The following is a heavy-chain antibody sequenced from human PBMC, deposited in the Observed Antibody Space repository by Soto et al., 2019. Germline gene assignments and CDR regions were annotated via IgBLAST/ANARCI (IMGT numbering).Heavy chain of an antibody. CDR1: GYTFYNFW. CDR2: IYPGDSET. Sequence: GESLKISCQCSGYTFYNFWIAWVRQLPGKDLEYMGIIYPGDSETRYSPSFHGKVTISADRSIGTAYLQWSSLEASDSAFYFCARSPRSSPYFDYWGQGALVTVSS. V-gene: IGHV5-51*01. CDR3: ARSPRSSPYFDY. D-gene: IGHD6-13*01. J-gene: IGHJ4*02.